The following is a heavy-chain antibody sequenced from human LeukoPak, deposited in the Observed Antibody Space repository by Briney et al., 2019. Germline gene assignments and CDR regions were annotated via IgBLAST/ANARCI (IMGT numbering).Heavy chain of an antibody. V-gene: IGHV3-48*03. Sequence: GGSLRLSCAASGFTFSSYEMNWVRQAPGKGLEGVSYISSSGSTIYYADSVKGRFTISRDNAKNSLYLQMNSLRAEDTAVYYCARDSHPTVTTSFDYWGQGTLVTVSS. CDR1: GFTFSSYE. D-gene: IGHD4-11*01. CDR3: ARDSHPTVTTSFDY. J-gene: IGHJ4*02. CDR2: ISSSGSTI.